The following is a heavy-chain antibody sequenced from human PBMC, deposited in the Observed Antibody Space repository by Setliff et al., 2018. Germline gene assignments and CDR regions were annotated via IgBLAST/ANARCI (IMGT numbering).Heavy chain of an antibody. Sequence: ASETLSLTCTVSGGSISSGGYYWSWIRQHPGKGLEWIGYIYYSGSTSYYNPSLKRRVTISVDTSKNQFSLKLSSMTAADTAVYYCARGRAGHSGHWGQGTLVTVSS. CDR3: ARGRAGHSGH. CDR2: IYYSGSTS. V-gene: IGHV4-31*03. D-gene: IGHD6-19*01. CDR1: GGSISSGGYY. J-gene: IGHJ4*02.